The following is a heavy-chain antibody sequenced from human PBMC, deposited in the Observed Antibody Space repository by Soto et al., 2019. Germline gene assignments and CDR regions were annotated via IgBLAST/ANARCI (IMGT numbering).Heavy chain of an antibody. V-gene: IGHV3-23*01. D-gene: IGHD2-15*01. CDR1: GFTFTNYA. Sequence: EVQLLESGGGLVQPGGSLGLSCAASGFTFTNYAMNWVRHSPGKGLEWVASVIGTGIDTYHAASGKGRFTISRDNSRDTMYLEMNRLRAEDTAMYHCAKATRGQCIGAHCYAFDFWGQGILVTVS. CDR2: VIGTGIDT. CDR3: AKATRGQCIGAHCYAFDF. J-gene: IGHJ4*02.